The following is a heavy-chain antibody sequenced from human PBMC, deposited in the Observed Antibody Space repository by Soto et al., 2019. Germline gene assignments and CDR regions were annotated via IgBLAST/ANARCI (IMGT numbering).Heavy chain of an antibody. CDR3: ARGDSDLAVSEAAY. J-gene: IGHJ1*01. V-gene: IGHV4-59*01. CDR1: GASITDSY. D-gene: IGHD2-15*01. Sequence: PSDTLSLTCTVSGASITDSYWSWIRQPPEKGLEWIGYIYFSGVATYNPSLKSRATMSRDTSKNEFSLKLTSVTAADTAIYYCARGDSDLAVSEAAYWGQGTLVT. CDR2: IYFSGVA.